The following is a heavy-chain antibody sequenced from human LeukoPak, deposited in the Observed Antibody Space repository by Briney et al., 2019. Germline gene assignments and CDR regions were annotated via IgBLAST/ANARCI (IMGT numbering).Heavy chain of an antibody. D-gene: IGHD2-2*02. J-gene: IGHJ5*02. Sequence: SETLSLTCAVACGSISRGGYSWSWIRQPPGKGLEWIGDIYHSGSTYYNPSLKSRFTISVDSSKNQFSLKLRSVTAAHTAVYYCARTDAYCSSNSCYMGWFDPWGQGTLVTVSS. CDR2: IYHSGST. CDR1: CGSISRGGYS. CDR3: ARTDAYCSSNSCYMGWFDP. V-gene: IGHV4-30-2*01.